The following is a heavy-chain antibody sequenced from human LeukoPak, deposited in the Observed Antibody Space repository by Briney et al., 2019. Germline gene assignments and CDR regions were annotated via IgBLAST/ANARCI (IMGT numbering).Heavy chain of an antibody. D-gene: IGHD2-2*01. Sequence: SEALSLTCAVYGGSFSGYYWSWIRQPPGKGLEWIGEINHSGSTNYNPSLKSRVTISVDTSKNQFSLKLSSVTAADTAVYYCARGLSCSSTSCYLDYWGQGTLVTVSS. CDR2: INHSGST. V-gene: IGHV4-34*01. J-gene: IGHJ4*02. CDR1: GGSFSGYY. CDR3: ARGLSCSSTSCYLDY.